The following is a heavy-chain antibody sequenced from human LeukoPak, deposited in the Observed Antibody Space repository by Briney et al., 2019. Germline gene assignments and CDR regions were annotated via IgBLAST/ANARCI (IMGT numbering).Heavy chain of an antibody. V-gene: IGHV3-30*01. CDR2: ISSDGSNQ. J-gene: IGHJ4*02. CDR3: VTGRNYYYDY. Sequence: GSLRLSCAASGFAFSTYPMHWLRQAPGKGLEWVAVISSDGSNQYYADSVKGRFTISRDNSRNTLYLQMNSLRSEDTAVNYCVTGRNYYYDYWGQGTLVTVSS. CDR1: GFAFSTYP. D-gene: IGHD3-22*01.